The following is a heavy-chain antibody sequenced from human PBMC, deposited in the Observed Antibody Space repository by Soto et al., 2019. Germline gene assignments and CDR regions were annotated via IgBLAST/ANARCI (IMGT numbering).Heavy chain of an antibody. D-gene: IGHD3-3*01. CDR1: GGSISSYY. CDR2: IYYSGST. CDR3: ASNDFWSGYFDY. V-gene: IGHV4-59*01. J-gene: IGHJ4*02. Sequence: QVQLQESGPGLVKPSETLSLTCTVSGGSISSYYWSWIRQPPGKGLEWIGYIYYSGSTNYNPSLTSRVTISVDTSKNQFSLKLSSVTAADTAVYYCASNDFWSGYFDYWGQGTLVTVSS.